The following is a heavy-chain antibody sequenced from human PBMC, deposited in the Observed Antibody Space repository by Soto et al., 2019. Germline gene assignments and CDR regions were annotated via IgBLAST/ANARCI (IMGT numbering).Heavy chain of an antibody. CDR2: ISYDGSNK. CDR3: ARFKGCSGGSCYPYFDS. J-gene: IGHJ4*02. V-gene: IGHV3-30-3*01. D-gene: IGHD2-15*01. CDR1: GFTFNSYA. Sequence: QVQLVESGGGVVQPGRSLRLSCAASGFTFNSYAMHWVRQAPGKGLAWVAVISYDGSNKYYADSVKGRFTISRNNSKKTLYMQMNSLRAEDTAVYYCARFKGCSGGSCYPYFDSWGQGTLVTVSS.